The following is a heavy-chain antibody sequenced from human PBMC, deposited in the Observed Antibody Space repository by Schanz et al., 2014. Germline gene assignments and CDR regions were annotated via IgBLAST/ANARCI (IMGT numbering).Heavy chain of an antibody. CDR3: ARDLSSLIQGDV. V-gene: IGHV3-20*04. J-gene: IGHJ6*04. CDR2: INWNGGST. CDR1: GFGFDDYA. D-gene: IGHD2-2*01. Sequence: EVQLVESGGGVVRPGGSLRLSCAASGFGFDDYAMSWVRQAPGKGLEWVSGINWNGGSTGYADSVKGRFTISRDNSKNTLYLQMNSLRADDTAVYYCARDLSSLIQGDVWGKGTTVTVSS.